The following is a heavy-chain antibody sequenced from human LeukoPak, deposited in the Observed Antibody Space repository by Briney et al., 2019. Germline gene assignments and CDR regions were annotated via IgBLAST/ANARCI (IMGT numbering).Heavy chain of an antibody. D-gene: IGHD1-26*01. J-gene: IGHJ5*02. CDR1: GFTFSNIW. CDR2: IKSKTDGGTA. CDR3: ATFTRRSGSYT. Sequence: GGSLRLSCAASGFTFSNIWMSWVRQTPGKELEWIGRIKSKTDGGTAEYGPPVKGRFTISSDDSKNKLSLQMNSLKTEGTAVYFCATFTRRSGSYTWGQGDLGTVSS. V-gene: IGHV3-15*01.